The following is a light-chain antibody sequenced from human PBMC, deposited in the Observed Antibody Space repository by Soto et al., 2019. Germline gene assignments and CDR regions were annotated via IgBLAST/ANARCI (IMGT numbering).Light chain of an antibody. CDR1: QSISSW. J-gene: IGKJ1*01. V-gene: IGKV1-5*01. CDR2: DAS. CDR3: QRYNSFSWT. Sequence: DIQMTQSPSTLSSSVGDRFTIACLASQSISSWLAWYQQKPGKAPKLLIYDASILDSGVPFRFSGSGSGTEFTLTISSLQPDDFATYYCQRYNSFSWTFGQGTKVDIK.